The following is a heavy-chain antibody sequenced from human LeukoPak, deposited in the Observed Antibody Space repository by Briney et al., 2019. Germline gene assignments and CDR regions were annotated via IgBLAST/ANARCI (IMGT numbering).Heavy chain of an antibody. D-gene: IGHD5-24*01. Sequence: PGGSLRLSCAASGFTFDDYTMHWVRQAPGKGLEWVSLISWDGGSTYYADSVKGRFTISRDNSKNSLYLQMDSLRTEDTALYYCAKDIGRRDGYNYFDYWGQGTLATVSS. CDR1: GFTFDDYT. CDR3: AKDIGRRDGYNYFDY. CDR2: ISWDGGST. V-gene: IGHV3-43*01. J-gene: IGHJ4*02.